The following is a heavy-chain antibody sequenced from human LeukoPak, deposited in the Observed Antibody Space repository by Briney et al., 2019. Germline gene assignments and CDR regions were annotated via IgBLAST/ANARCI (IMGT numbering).Heavy chain of an antibody. V-gene: IGHV3-53*04. CDR2: IYSGGST. Sequence: GGSLSLSCAASGFTFDDYAMHWVRQAPGKGLEWVSVIYSGGSTYYADSVKGRFTISRHNSKNTLYLQMNSLRAEDTAGYYCARDTFWGVHIWGQGTLVTVSS. CDR3: ARDTFWGVHI. D-gene: IGHD3-16*01. J-gene: IGHJ4*02. CDR1: GFTFDDYA.